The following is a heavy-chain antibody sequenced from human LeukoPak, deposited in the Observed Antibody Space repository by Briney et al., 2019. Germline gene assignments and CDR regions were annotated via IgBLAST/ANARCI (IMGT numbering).Heavy chain of an antibody. D-gene: IGHD3-16*01. CDR2: MYANGTA. CDR1: GFTFSSYA. V-gene: IGHV3-23*05. J-gene: IGHJ1*01. Sequence: GGSLRLSCAASGFTFSSYAMSWVRQAPGMRLEWVSIMYANGTAYYVDSVKGRFIMSRDNSQNTLHLQMNSLRVEDTAVYYCARGSYALGYWGQGTRVTVSS. CDR3: ARGSYALGY.